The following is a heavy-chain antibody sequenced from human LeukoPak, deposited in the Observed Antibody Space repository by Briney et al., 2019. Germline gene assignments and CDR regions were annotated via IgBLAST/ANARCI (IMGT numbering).Heavy chain of an antibody. CDR1: GGSIGSYY. CDR3: ARGVFQYAMDV. J-gene: IGHJ6*02. D-gene: IGHD2-8*01. CDR2: IYYSGST. V-gene: IGHV4-59*01. Sequence: SETLSLTCTLSGGSIGSYYWSWIRQPPGKGLEWIGYIYYSGSTNYNPSLKSRVTISVDTSKNQFSLKLSSVTAADTAVYYCARGVFQYAMDVWGQGTTVTVSS.